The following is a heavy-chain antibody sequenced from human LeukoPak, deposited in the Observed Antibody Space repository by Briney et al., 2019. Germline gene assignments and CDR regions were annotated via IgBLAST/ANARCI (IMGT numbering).Heavy chain of an antibody. V-gene: IGHV1-24*01. CDR2: FDPEDGET. Sequence: GASVKVSCKASGGTFSSYAISWVRQAPGKGLEWMGGFDPEDGETIYAQKFQGRVTMTEDTSTDTAYMELSSLRSEDTAVYYCATKWAVAGTGLGWFDPWGQGTLVTVSS. CDR1: GGTFSSYA. J-gene: IGHJ5*02. CDR3: ATKWAVAGTGLGWFDP. D-gene: IGHD6-19*01.